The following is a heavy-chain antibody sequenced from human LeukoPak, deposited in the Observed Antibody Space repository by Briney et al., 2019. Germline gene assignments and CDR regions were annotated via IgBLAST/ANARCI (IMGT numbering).Heavy chain of an antibody. V-gene: IGHV4-39*07. J-gene: IGHJ3*02. D-gene: IGHD6-13*01. CDR3: ARGGTYSSEAFDI. CDR1: GGSISSSSYY. Sequence: SETLSLTCTVSGGSISSSSYYWGWIRQPPGKGLEWIGSIYYSGSTYYNPSLKSRVTISVDTSKNQFSLKLSSVTAADTAVYYCARGGTYSSEAFDIWGQGTMVTVSS. CDR2: IYYSGST.